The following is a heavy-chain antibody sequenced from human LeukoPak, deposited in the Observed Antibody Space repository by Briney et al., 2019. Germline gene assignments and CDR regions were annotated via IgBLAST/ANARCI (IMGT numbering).Heavy chain of an antibody. CDR3: ARGIGDFWSGYYFDY. V-gene: IGHV1-18*01. CDR2: ISAYNGNT. J-gene: IGHJ4*02. Sequence: ASVKVSCKAPGYTFTSYGISWVRQAPGQGLEWMGWISAYNGNTNYAQKLQGRVTMTTDTSTSTAYMELRSLRSDDTAVYYCARGIGDFWSGYYFDYWGQGTLVTVSS. D-gene: IGHD3-3*01. CDR1: GYTFTSYG.